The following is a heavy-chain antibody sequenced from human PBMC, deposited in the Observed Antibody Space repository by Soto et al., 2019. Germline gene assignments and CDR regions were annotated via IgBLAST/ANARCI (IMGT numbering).Heavy chain of an antibody. Sequence: EVQLVESGGGLVQPGGSLRLSCAASGFTFNSSWMTWVRQAPGKGLEWVANVKQSGSETSYVDSVKGRFTISRDDARNELSLQMNTLRAEDTAVYFCARGYNIDYWGQGTLVTVSS. CDR2: VKQSGSET. CDR3: ARGYNIDY. V-gene: IGHV3-7*03. J-gene: IGHJ4*02. D-gene: IGHD5-18*01. CDR1: GFTFNSSW.